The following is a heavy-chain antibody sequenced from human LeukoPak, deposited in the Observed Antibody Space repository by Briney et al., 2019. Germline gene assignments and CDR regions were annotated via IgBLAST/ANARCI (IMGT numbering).Heavy chain of an antibody. D-gene: IGHD3-22*01. V-gene: IGHV3-30*02. CDR3: AKDHQKGYYDSSGYYY. J-gene: IGHJ4*02. Sequence: GGSLRLSCAASGFSFSSYGMHWVRQAPGKGLEWVAFIRFDGSNYYYGDSVKGRSTISRDNSKNTLYLQMNSLRAEDTAVYYCAKDHQKGYYDSSGYYYWGQGTLVTVSS. CDR2: IRFDGSNY. CDR1: GFSFSSYG.